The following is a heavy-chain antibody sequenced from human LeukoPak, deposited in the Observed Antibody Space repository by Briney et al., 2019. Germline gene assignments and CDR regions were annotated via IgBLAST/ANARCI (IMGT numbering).Heavy chain of an antibody. D-gene: IGHD5-18*01. Sequence: SETLSLTCTVTGGSISSSSYYWGWIRQPPGKGLEWIGSIYYSGSTYYNPSLKSRVTISVGTSKNQFSLKLSSVTAADTAVYYCARLDTAMVTQWFDPWGQGTLVTVSS. CDR2: IYYSGST. CDR1: GGSISSSSYY. CDR3: ARLDTAMVTQWFDP. J-gene: IGHJ5*02. V-gene: IGHV4-39*01.